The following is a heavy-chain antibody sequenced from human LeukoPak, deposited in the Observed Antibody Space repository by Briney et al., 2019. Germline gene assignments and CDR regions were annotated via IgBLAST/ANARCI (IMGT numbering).Heavy chain of an antibody. Sequence: GGSLRLFCADSGFTFNTYEMNWVRQAPGKGLEWVSYITSSGSTIYYADYVKGRFTISKDNGKNSLYLQMNSLRAEDTAVYYCARGGWNYVFNYWGQGTLVTVSS. D-gene: IGHD1-7*01. CDR3: ARGGWNYVFNY. J-gene: IGHJ4*02. CDR1: GFTFNTYE. CDR2: ITSSGSTI. V-gene: IGHV3-48*03.